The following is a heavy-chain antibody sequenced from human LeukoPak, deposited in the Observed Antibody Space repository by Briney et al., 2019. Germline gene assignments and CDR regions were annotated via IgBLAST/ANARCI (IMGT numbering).Heavy chain of an antibody. CDR1: GYTFTSYY. V-gene: IGHV1-46*01. CDR2: INPSDGST. Sequence: GASVKVSCKASGYTFTSYYMHWVRQAPGQELQWMGIINPSDGSTNYVQKFQGRVTMTRDTSTSTVYMELSSLRYEDTAVYYCAISRDGYDEDHWGQGTLVTVSS. J-gene: IGHJ4*02. D-gene: IGHD5-24*01. CDR3: AISRDGYDEDH.